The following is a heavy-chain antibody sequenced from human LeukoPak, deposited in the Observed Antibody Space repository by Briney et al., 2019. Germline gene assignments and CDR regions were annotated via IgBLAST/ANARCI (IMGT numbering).Heavy chain of an antibody. J-gene: IGHJ4*02. V-gene: IGHV3-11*01. D-gene: IGHD3-22*01. Sequence: PGGSLRLSCAASGFTFSNYYMSWIRQTPGKGLEWLSYISGSGNDIHYADSVKGRFTIFRDNAKSSLYLQMNSLRAEDTAMYYCARDIRAVGITLYFDYWGQGILVTVTS. CDR3: ARDIRAVGITLYFDY. CDR2: ISGSGNDI. CDR1: GFTFSNYY.